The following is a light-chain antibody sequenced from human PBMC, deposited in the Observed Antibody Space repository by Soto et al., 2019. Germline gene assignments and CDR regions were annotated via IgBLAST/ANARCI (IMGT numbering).Light chain of an antibody. Sequence: EIVFTQSPGPPSLSPRERATPPFRASQSVSSNYLAWYQQKPGQAPRLLIYGASSRATGIPDRFSGSGSGTDFTLTISRLEPEDFAVYYCQQYGSLLRTFGQGTKVDIK. V-gene: IGKV3-20*01. CDR2: GAS. J-gene: IGKJ1*01. CDR1: QSVSSNY. CDR3: QQYGSLLRT.